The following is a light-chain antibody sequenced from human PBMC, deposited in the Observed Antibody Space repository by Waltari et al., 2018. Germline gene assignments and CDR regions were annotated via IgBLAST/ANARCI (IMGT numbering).Light chain of an antibody. CDR2: EGS. CDR3: SSYAGSSTLYV. Sequence: QSALTQPASVSGSPGQSITISCTGTSSDVGSYNLVSWYQQHPGKAPKLMIYEGSKRPSGVSNRFSGSKSGNTACLTISGLQAEDEADYFCSSYAGSSTLYVFGTGTKVTVL. V-gene: IGLV2-23*01. J-gene: IGLJ1*01. CDR1: SSDVGSYNL.